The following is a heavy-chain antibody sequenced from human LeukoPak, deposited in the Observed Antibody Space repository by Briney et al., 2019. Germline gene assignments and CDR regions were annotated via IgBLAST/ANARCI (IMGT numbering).Heavy chain of an antibody. CDR2: ISSSSSTI. Sequence: GGSLRLSCAASGLTFSSYSMNWVRQAPGKGLEWVSYISSSSSTIYYADSVKGRFTISRDNAKNSLYLQMNSLRAEDTAVYYCARDSSVGYGSGSYYGMDVWGQGTTVTVSS. CDR1: GLTFSSYS. J-gene: IGHJ6*02. D-gene: IGHD3-10*01. V-gene: IGHV3-48*01. CDR3: ARDSSVGYGSGSYYGMDV.